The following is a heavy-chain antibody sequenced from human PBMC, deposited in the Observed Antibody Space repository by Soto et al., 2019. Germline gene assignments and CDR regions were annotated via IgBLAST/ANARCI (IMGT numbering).Heavy chain of an antibody. D-gene: IGHD3-22*01. CDR2: IYYSGST. CDR3: ANPLNYYDSSGPFDY. Sequence: PSETLSLTCTVSGGSISNFYWSWIRQPPGKGLEWIGYIYYSGSTNYNPSLKSRVTISVDTSKNQFSLRAEDTAVYYCANPLNYYDSSGPFDYWGQGTLVTVSS. CDR1: GGSISNFY. J-gene: IGHJ4*02. V-gene: IGHV4-59*01.